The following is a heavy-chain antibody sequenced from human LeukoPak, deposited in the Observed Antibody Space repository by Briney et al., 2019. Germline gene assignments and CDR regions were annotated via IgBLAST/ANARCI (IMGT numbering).Heavy chain of an antibody. J-gene: IGHJ4*02. CDR1: GGSITSSSYY. V-gene: IGHV4-39*01. CDR3: ARQGYSDFSSRPFDY. D-gene: IGHD1-26*01. CDR2: IYYSVST. Sequence: SETLSLTCTVSGGSITSSSYYWGWIRQPPGKGLEWIGTIYYSVSTHYNPSLKSRVTISVDTSKNQFSLRLNSVNAADTVVFYCARQGYSDFSSRPFDYWGQGTLVTVSS.